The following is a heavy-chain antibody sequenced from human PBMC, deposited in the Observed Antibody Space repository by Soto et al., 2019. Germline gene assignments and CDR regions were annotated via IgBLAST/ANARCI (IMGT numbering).Heavy chain of an antibody. J-gene: IGHJ4*02. CDR3: AAVPQVYGSMWFQFDF. CDR2: INPNSGGT. Sequence: QVQLVQSGAEVKKPGASVKVSCKASGYTFTDYYIHWVRQAPGQGLEWMGWINPNSGGTYYAQKFQDWVTMTRDTSVSTDYMEVRRLRSDDTAVYYCAAVPQVYGSMWFQFDFWGQGTLVTVSS. CDR1: GYTFTDYY. V-gene: IGHV1-2*04. D-gene: IGHD6-13*01.